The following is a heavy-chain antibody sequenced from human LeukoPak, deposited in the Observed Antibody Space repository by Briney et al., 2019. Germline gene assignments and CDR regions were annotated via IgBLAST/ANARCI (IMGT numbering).Heavy chain of an antibody. CDR3: AKDLIEAAGTEIYYYGMDV. J-gene: IGHJ6*02. CDR2: MQYDGSVE. CDR1: GISFSNYG. V-gene: IGHV3-30*02. D-gene: IGHD6-13*01. Sequence: GGSLRLSCVASGISFSNYGTHWVRQAPGKGLEWVTFMQYDGSVEFYADSVKGRFTISRDNSKNTLYLQMNSLRAEDTAVYYCAKDLIEAAGTEIYYYGMDVWGQGTTVTVSS.